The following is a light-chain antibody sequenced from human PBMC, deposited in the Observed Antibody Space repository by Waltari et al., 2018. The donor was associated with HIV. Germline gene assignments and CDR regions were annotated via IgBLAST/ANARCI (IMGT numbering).Light chain of an antibody. V-gene: IGLV4-69*01. CDR1: SGHTNYA. CDR3: QTWGSGIVV. CDR2: LNSNGSH. Sequence: QLGLTQSPSASASLGAPVKLTCTLSSGHTNYAIAWHQQRPEKGPRFLMRLNSNGSHTKGDGIPDRFSGSSSGAERYLTISSLQSEDETDYFCQTWGSGIVVFGGGTTLTVL. J-gene: IGLJ2*01.